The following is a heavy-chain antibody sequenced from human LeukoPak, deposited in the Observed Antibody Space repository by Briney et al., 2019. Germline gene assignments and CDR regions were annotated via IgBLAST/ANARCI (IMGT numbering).Heavy chain of an antibody. CDR2: INHSGST. Sequence: SETLSLTCAVYGGPFSGYYWSWIRQPPGKGLEWIGEINHSGSTNYNPSLKSRVTISVDTSKNQFSLKLSSVTAADTAVYYCARDLSGRGPAFDIWGQGTMVTVSS. V-gene: IGHV4-34*01. D-gene: IGHD3-10*01. J-gene: IGHJ3*02. CDR3: ARDLSGRGPAFDI. CDR1: GGPFSGYY.